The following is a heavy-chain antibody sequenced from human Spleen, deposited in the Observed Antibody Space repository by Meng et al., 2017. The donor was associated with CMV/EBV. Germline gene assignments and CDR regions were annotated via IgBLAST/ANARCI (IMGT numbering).Heavy chain of an antibody. V-gene: IGHV6-1*01. D-gene: IGHD5-18*01. CDR2: TYHRSTWYN. J-gene: IGHJ4*02. CDR1: DSVSINSAA. CDR3: ARVSGGYNYGTFDY. Sequence: DSVSINSAAWPWIRHSPSPGLEWLGKTYHRSTWYNDYAISVKSRITINPDTSKNQFSLHLKSVTPEDTAVYYCARVSGGYNYGTFDYWGRGTLVTVSS.